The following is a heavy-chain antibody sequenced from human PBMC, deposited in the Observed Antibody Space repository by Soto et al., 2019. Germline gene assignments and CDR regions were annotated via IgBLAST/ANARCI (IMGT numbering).Heavy chain of an antibody. CDR2: MNPNSGNT. V-gene: IGHV1-8*01. CDR3: ARGPYYYCYMDV. J-gene: IGHJ6*03. Sequence: QVPLVQSGAEVKKPGASGKVSCKASGYTFTSYDINWVRQATGQGLEWMGWMNPNSGNTGYAQKFQGRLTMTRNTSISTAYMELSSLRSEDTAVYYCARGPYYYCYMDVWCKGTTVTVSS. CDR1: GYTFTSYD.